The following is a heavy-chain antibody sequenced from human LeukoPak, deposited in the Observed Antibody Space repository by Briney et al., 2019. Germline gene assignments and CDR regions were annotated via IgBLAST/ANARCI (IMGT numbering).Heavy chain of an antibody. Sequence: SETLSLTCTVSGGSISSYYWSWIRQPPGKGLEWIGEINHSGSTNYNPSLKSRVTISVDTSKNQFSLKLSSVTAADTAVYYCATSPDRRDYYYYYMDVWGKGTTVTVSS. CDR3: ATSPDRRDYYYYYMDV. D-gene: IGHD1-14*01. CDR2: INHSGST. CDR1: GGSISSYY. V-gene: IGHV4-34*01. J-gene: IGHJ6*03.